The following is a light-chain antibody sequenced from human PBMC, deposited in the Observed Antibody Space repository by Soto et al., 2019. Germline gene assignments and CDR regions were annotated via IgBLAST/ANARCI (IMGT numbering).Light chain of an antibody. J-gene: IGKJ2*01. CDR2: KAS. CDR3: QQYNSYPIYT. CDR1: QSISSW. V-gene: IGKV1-5*03. Sequence: DIPMTQSPSTLSASVGDRVTIICRASQSISSWLAWYQQKPGKAPKLLIYKASSLESGVPSRFSGSGSGTEFTLTISSLQPDDFATYYCQQYNSYPIYTFGQGTKLEIK.